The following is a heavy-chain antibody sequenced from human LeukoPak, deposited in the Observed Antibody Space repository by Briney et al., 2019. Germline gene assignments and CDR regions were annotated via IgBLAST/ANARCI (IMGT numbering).Heavy chain of an antibody. J-gene: IGHJ4*02. CDR1: GFNFEDYD. Sequence: GGSLRLSCTASGFNFEDYDMTWVRQVPGKGLECVSGIIWIARSTGYADSLKGRFTISRDNAKNSLYLQMNNLRAGEDTALYYCAGATPRTPGHFDYWGQGTLVTASA. CDR3: AGATPRTPGHFDY. V-gene: IGHV3-20*04. D-gene: IGHD1-14*01. CDR2: IIWIARST.